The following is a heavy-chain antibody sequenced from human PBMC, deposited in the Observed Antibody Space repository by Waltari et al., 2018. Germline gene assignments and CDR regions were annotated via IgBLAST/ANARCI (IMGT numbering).Heavy chain of an antibody. CDR1: GFTFSSYA. CDR3: AIITGTADDAFDI. Sequence: EVQLLESGGGLVQPGGSLRLSCAASGFTFSSYAMSWVRQAPGKGLDWVSAISGSGGSTYYADSVKGRFTISRDNSKNTLYLQMNSLRAEDTAVYYCAIITGTADDAFDIWGQGTMVTVSS. CDR2: ISGSGGST. V-gene: IGHV3-23*01. J-gene: IGHJ3*02. D-gene: IGHD1-20*01.